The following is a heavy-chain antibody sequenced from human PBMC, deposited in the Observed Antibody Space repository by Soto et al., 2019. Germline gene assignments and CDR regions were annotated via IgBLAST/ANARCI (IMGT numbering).Heavy chain of an antibody. J-gene: IGHJ4*01. D-gene: IGHD3-10*01. Sequence: GGSLRLSCAASGFTFSSYWMSWVRQAPGKGLEWAATITWDASEKKYVDSVKGRFTMSRDNAKNSLYPQMDSLRAEDTAVYYCVCYWGNGSAPCVNHYLDYWGHGTLVTVSS. CDR2: ITWDASEK. CDR3: VCYWGNGSAPCVNHYLDY. V-gene: IGHV3-7*01. CDR1: GFTFSSYW.